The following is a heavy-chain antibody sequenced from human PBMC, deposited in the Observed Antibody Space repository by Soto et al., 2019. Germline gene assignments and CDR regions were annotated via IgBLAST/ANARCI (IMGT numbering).Heavy chain of an antibody. CDR1: GGSISSGGYF. J-gene: IGHJ3*02. V-gene: IGHV4-31*03. Sequence: QVQLQESGPGLVKPSQTLSLTCTVSGGSISSGGYFWSWIRQHPGKGLEWIGDINYSGITYSNPSLKSRVTISVDTSKNQFSLKLSSVTAADTAVYYCARDILLWFGELPPRAHDAFDIWGQGTMVTVSS. CDR2: INYSGIT. D-gene: IGHD3-10*01. CDR3: ARDILLWFGELPPRAHDAFDI.